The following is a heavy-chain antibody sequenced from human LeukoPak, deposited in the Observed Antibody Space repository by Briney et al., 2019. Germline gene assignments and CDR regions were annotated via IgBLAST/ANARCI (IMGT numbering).Heavy chain of an antibody. CDR1: GFTFSRYW. D-gene: IGHD3-22*01. J-gene: IGHJ4*02. CDR3: ARTYYYDSGGYYA. CDR2: VKQDGSER. V-gene: IGHV3-7*01. Sequence: GGSLRLSCAASGFTFSRYWMNWVRQAPGKGLEWVANVKQDGSERYYVDSVKGRFTISRDNAKNSLYLQMNSLRAEDTAVYYYARTYYYDSGGYYAWGQGTLVTVSS.